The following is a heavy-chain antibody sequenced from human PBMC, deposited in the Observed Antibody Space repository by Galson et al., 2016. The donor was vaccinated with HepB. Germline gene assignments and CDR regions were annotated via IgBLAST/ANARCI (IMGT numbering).Heavy chain of an antibody. J-gene: IGHJ4*02. D-gene: IGHD6-6*01. CDR1: GFTFRTQW. Sequence: SLRLSCAASGFTFRTQWMHWLRQAPGKGLEWVSRIDGDGGSINYADSVKGRFTISRDNAKNTMYLQMNSLRAEDTAVYYCTGPAGSTEYYFDYWGQGIPVTASS. V-gene: IGHV3-74*01. CDR2: IDGDGGSI. CDR3: TGPAGSTEYYFDY.